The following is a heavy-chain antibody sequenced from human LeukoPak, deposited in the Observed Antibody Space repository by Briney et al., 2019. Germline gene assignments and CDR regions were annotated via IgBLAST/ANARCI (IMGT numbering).Heavy chain of an antibody. CDR2: ISAYNGNT. D-gene: IGHD6-19*01. CDR3: ATGLRGYSSGWYGY. V-gene: IGHV1-18*01. J-gene: IGHJ4*02. CDR1: GYTFTSYG. Sequence: GASVKVSCKASGYTFTSYGISWVRQDPGQGLEWMGWISAYNGNTNYAQKLQGRVTMTTDTSTSTAYMELRSLRSEDTAVYYCATGLRGYSSGWYGYWGQGTLVTVSS.